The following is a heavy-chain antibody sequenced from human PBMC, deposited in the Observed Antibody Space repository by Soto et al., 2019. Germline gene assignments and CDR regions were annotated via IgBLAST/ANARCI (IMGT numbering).Heavy chain of an antibody. V-gene: IGHV1-3*04. Sequence: ASVKVSCKASGYTFTRYTMNWVRQAPGQRLEWMGWINTDNGNTKSSQEFQDRVIITRDTSASTAYMDLSSLRSEDTAVYYCARGIATGQLDPWGQGTLVTVSS. CDR1: GYTFTRYT. J-gene: IGHJ5*02. CDR2: INTDNGNT. CDR3: ARGIATGQLDP. D-gene: IGHD2-15*01.